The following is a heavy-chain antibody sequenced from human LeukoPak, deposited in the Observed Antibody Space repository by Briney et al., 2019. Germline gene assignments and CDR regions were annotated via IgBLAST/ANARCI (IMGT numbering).Heavy chain of an antibody. CDR1: GSYW. CDR3: VSSYETY. V-gene: IGHV3-74*01. Sequence: GGSLRLSCAATGSYWMHWVRQAPGKGLVWVSHINSDGSWTSYADSVKGRFTISKDNAKNTVYLQMNNLRAEDTAVYYCVSSYETYWGRGTLVTVSS. D-gene: IGHD3-22*01. CDR2: INSDGSWT. J-gene: IGHJ4*02.